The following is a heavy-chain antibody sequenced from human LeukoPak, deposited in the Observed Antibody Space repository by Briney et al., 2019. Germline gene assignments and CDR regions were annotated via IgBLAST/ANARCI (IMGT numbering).Heavy chain of an antibody. CDR2: IYYSGST. V-gene: IGHV4-39*02. D-gene: IGHD6-19*01. Sequence: SETLSLTCTVSGGSISSSNYYWVWIRQPPGKGLEWIGNIYYSGSTYYNPSLKSRVTISVDTSKNHFSLKLSSVTAADTAVYYCARLVAVAGVFDYWGQGTLVTVSS. CDR1: GGSISSSNYY. J-gene: IGHJ4*02. CDR3: ARLVAVAGVFDY.